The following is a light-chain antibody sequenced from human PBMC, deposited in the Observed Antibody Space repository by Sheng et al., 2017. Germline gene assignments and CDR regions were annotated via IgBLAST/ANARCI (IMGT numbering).Light chain of an antibody. V-gene: IGLV2-8*01. CDR2: DVN. CDR3: CSIAFTYVV. J-gene: IGLJ2*01. Sequence: QSALTQPPSASGSPGQSVTLSCTGTSSDVGDYNYVSWYQQHPGKVPKLMMYDVNKRPSGVPDRFSGSKSGSTASLTISGLQTEDEADYYCCSIAFTYVVFGGGTKVTVL. CDR1: SSDVGDYNY.